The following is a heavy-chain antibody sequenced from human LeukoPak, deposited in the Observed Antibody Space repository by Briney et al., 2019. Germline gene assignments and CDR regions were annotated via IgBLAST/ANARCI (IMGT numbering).Heavy chain of an antibody. CDR1: GYTFTSYG. CDR2: ISAYNGNT. D-gene: IGHD4-11*01. CDR3: ATRSGFDGEPFMTTSPPNWFDP. J-gene: IGHJ5*02. Sequence: ASVEVSCKASGYTFTSYGISWVRQAPGQGLEWMGWISAYNGNTNYAQKLQGRVTMTEDTSTDTAYMELSSLRSEDTAVYYCATRSGFDGEPFMTTSPPNWFDPWGQGTLVTVSS. V-gene: IGHV1-18*01.